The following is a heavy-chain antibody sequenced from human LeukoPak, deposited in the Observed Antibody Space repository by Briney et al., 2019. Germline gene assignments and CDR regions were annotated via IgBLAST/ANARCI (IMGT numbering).Heavy chain of an antibody. CDR1: GYSFTSYW. J-gene: IGHJ4*02. V-gene: IGHV5-51*01. CDR3: ARHGSYYYDSSGYYEDY. Sequence: GESLKISRKGSGYSFTSYWIGWVRQMPGKGLEWMGIIYPGDSDTRYSPSFQGQVTISADKSISTAYLQWSSLKASDTAMYYCARHGSYYYDSSGYYEDYWGQGTLVTVFS. CDR2: IYPGDSDT. D-gene: IGHD3-22*01.